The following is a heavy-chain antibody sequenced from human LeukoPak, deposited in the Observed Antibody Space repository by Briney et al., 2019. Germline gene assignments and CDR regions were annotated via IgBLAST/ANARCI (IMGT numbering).Heavy chain of an antibody. Sequence: SETLSLTCAVYGGSFSGYYWSWIRQPPGKGLEWIGEINHIGSTNYNPSLKSRVTISVDTSKNQFSLKLSSVTAADTAVYYCARGLVVPAASIYPAYYYYYMDVWGKGTTVTVSS. CDR3: ARGLVVPAASIYPAYYYYYMDV. J-gene: IGHJ6*03. D-gene: IGHD2-2*01. CDR2: INHIGST. V-gene: IGHV4-34*01. CDR1: GGSFSGYY.